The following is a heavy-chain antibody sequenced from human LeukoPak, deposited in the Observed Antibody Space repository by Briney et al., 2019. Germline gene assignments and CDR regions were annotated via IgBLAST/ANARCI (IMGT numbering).Heavy chain of an antibody. CDR2: IYNSGST. J-gene: IGHJ4*02. CDR3: AKHGSNWLLDY. D-gene: IGHD6-13*01. CDR1: GDSISSSTYY. V-gene: IGHV4-39*01. Sequence: PSETLSLTCTVSGDSISSSTYYWGWIRQPPGKGLEWIGNIYNSGSTYYNPSLKSRVTISVDTSKNQFSLKLTSVTTADTAVYYCAKHGSNWLLDYWGQGALVTVSS.